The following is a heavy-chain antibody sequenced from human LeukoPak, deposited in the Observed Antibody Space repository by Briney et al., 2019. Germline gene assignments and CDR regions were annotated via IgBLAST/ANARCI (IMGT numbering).Heavy chain of an antibody. Sequence: PSETLSLTCTVSGGPVSSGSYYWSWIRQPPGKGLEWIGYIYYSGSTNYNPSLKSRVTISVDTSKNQFSLKLSSVTAAGTAVYYCAREKRAVAGFYFDYWGQGTLVTVSS. CDR3: AREKRAVAGFYFDY. V-gene: IGHV4-61*01. D-gene: IGHD6-19*01. CDR2: IYYSGST. J-gene: IGHJ4*02. CDR1: GGPVSSGSYY.